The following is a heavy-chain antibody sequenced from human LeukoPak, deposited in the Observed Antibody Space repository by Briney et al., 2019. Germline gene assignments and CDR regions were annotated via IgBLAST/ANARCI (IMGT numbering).Heavy chain of an antibody. J-gene: IGHJ6*04. Sequence: SETLSLTCTVSGGSISSYYWGWIRQPAGKGLEWIGRIYTSGSTNYNPSLKSRVTMSVDTSKNQFSLKLSSVTAADTAVYYCARDERTIFGVVIIPMDVWGKGTTVTVSS. D-gene: IGHD3-3*01. V-gene: IGHV4-4*07. CDR3: ARDERTIFGVVIIPMDV. CDR1: GGSISSYY. CDR2: IYTSGST.